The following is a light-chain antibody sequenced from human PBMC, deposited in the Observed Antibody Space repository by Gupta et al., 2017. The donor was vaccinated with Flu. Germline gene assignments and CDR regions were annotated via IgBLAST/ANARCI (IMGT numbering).Light chain of an antibody. V-gene: IGLV2-14*01. CDR3: SSYTTSSSRV. Sequence: QSALTPPASVSGSPGQSITISCCGTSSDVGGYNYVSWYLHNPGKAPKLIIYEVTNRPSGVSNRFSGSKSGNTASLTISGLQAEDEADYYCSSYTTSSSRVFGGGTRLTVL. CDR1: SSDVGGYNY. J-gene: IGLJ3*02. CDR2: EVT.